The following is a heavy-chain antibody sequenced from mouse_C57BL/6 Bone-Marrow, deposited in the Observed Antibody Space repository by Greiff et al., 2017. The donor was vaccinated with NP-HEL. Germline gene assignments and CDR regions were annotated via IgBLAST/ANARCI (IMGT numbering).Heavy chain of an antibody. CDR1: GYTFTSYW. Sequence: QVHVKQPGAELVKPGASVKMSCKASGYTFTSYWITWVKQRPGQGLEWIGDIYPGSGSTNYNEKFKSKATLTVDTSSSTAYMQLSSLTSEDSAVYYCARIYDYPYFDYWGQGTTLTVSS. CDR2: IYPGSGST. CDR3: ARIYDYPYFDY. J-gene: IGHJ2*01. V-gene: IGHV1-55*01. D-gene: IGHD2-4*01.